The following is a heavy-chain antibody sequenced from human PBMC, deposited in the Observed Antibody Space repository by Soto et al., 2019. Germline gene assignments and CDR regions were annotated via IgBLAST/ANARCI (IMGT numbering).Heavy chain of an antibody. V-gene: IGHV5-51*01. CDR1: GYSFTSYW. J-gene: IGHJ6*03. D-gene: IGHD6-19*01. CDR2: IYPGDSDT. Sequence: GESLKISCKGSGYSFTSYWIGWVRQMPGKGLEWLGIIYPGDSDTRYSPSFQGQVTISADKSISTAYLQWSSLKASDTAMYYCARHKAVAGTGYYYYYYYMDVWGKGTTVTVSS. CDR3: ARHKAVAGTGYYYYYYYMDV.